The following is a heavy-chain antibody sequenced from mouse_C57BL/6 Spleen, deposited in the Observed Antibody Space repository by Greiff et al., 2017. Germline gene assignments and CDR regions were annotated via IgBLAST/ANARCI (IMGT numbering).Heavy chain of an antibody. V-gene: IGHV1-82*01. CDR1: GYAFSSSW. J-gene: IGHJ1*03. CDR3: ARDYGSSYRGYFDV. D-gene: IGHD1-1*01. Sequence: QLQKSGPELVKPGASVKISCKASGYAFSSSWMNWVKQRPGKGLEWIGRIYPGDGDTNYNGKFKGKATLTADKSSSTAYMQLSSLTSEDSAVYFCARDYGSSYRGYFDVCGTGTTVTVSS. CDR2: IYPGDGDT.